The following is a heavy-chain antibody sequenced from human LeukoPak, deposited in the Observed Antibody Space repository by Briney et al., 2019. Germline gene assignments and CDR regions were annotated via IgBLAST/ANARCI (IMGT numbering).Heavy chain of an antibody. CDR1: GGSFSGYY. Sequence: SETLSLTCAVYGGSFSGYYWSWIRQPPGKGLEWIGEINHSGSTNYNPSLKSRVTISVDTSKNQFSLKLSSVTAADTAVYYCARGHGGKGNCFDYWGQGTLVTVSS. CDR3: ARGHGGKGNCFDY. CDR2: INHSGST. D-gene: IGHD4-23*01. J-gene: IGHJ4*02. V-gene: IGHV4-34*01.